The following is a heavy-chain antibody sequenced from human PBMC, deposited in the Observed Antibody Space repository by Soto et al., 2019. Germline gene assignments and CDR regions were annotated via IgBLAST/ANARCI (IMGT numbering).Heavy chain of an antibody. Sequence: ASVKVSCKASGYTFTRYSINWVRQAPGQGLEWAGWISNYNGDTKYAEKFQGRVTLTTDTSTTTTYMDLRSLTSDDTAVYFCARGDSTGSPTGWFDPWGQGTLVTVSS. CDR3: ARGDSTGSPTGWFDP. V-gene: IGHV1-18*04. D-gene: IGHD6-19*01. CDR2: ISNYNGDT. J-gene: IGHJ5*02. CDR1: GYTFTRYS.